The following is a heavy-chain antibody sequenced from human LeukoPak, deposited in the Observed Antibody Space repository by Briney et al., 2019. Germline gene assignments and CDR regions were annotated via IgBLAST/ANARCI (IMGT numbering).Heavy chain of an antibody. CDR3: AKGSPPGD. CDR1: GFTFTNDA. J-gene: IGHJ4*02. D-gene: IGHD3-16*01. CDR2: ISTDSGFT. Sequence: PGGSLRISCAASGFTFTNDAMSWVRQTPGKGLEWVSYISTDSGFTNYADSVRGRFTISRDNAKNSLFLQMNTLRPHDTAVYYGAKGSPPGDWGQGTLITVSS. V-gene: IGHV3-11*03.